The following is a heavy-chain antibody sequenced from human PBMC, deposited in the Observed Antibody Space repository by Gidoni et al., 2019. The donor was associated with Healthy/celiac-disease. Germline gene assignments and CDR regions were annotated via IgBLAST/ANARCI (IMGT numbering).Heavy chain of an antibody. CDR3: ARDRLAAAGTGYFDY. D-gene: IGHD6-13*01. J-gene: IGHJ4*02. V-gene: IGHV4-31*03. Sequence: QVQLQESAPGLVKPSQTLSLTCPVSGGPLTSGGYYWSWIRQHPGKGLEWIGYIYYSGSTYYNPSLKSRVTISVDTSKNQFSLKLSSVTAADTAVYYCARDRLAAAGTGYFDYWGQGTLVTVSS. CDR2: IYYSGST. CDR1: GGPLTSGGYY.